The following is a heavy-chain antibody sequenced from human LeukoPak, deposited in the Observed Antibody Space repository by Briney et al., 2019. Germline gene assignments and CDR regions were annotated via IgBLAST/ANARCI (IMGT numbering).Heavy chain of an antibody. J-gene: IGHJ4*02. V-gene: IGHV3-9*01. CDR1: GFTFDDYG. CDR3: AKIPTAVIVGATVFHY. Sequence: GGSLRLPCAASGFTFDDYGMHWVRQTPGKGLEWVSGISWDSGRIDYADSVKGRFTISRDNAKNSLYLQMNSLRPEDTGMYYCAKIPTAVIVGATVFHYWGQGTLVTVSS. CDR2: ISWDSGRI. D-gene: IGHD1-26*01.